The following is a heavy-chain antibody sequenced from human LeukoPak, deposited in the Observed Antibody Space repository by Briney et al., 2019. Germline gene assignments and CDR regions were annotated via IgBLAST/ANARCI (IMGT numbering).Heavy chain of an antibody. CDR1: GGSISSGGYS. CDR3: ARVGWEYYYYGMDV. D-gene: IGHD1-26*01. CDR2: IYHSGST. Sequence: SQTLSLTCAVSGGSISSGGYSWSWIRQPPGKGLEWIGYIYHSGSTYYNPSLKSRVTISVDRSKNQFSLKLSSVTAADTAVYYCARVGWEYYYYGMDVWGQGTTVTVSS. V-gene: IGHV4-30-2*01. J-gene: IGHJ6*02.